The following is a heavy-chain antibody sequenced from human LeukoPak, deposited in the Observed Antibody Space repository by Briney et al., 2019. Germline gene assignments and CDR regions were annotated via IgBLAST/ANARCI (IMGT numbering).Heavy chain of an antibody. CDR1: GGTFSSYA. D-gene: IGHD2-2*01. J-gene: IGHJ4*02. CDR2: IIPIFGTA. V-gene: IGHV1-69*01. Sequence: SVKVSCKASGGTFSSYAISWGRQAPRQGLELMGGIIPIFGTANYAQKFQGRVTITADESTSTAYMELSSLRSEDTAVYYCARVRFGCSSTSCYGDFDYWGQGTLVTVSS. CDR3: ARVRFGCSSTSCYGDFDY.